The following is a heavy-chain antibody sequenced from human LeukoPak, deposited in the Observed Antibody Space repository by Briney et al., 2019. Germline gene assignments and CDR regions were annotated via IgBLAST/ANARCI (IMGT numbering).Heavy chain of an antibody. Sequence: PGGSLRLSCAASGFTFSNYGMHWVRQAPGKGLEWVAFIRYDGSNKYYADSVKGRFTISRDNSKNTLYLQMNSLRAEDTAVYYCAREKRDSTEACFDYWGQGTLVTVSS. CDR2: IRYDGSNK. CDR1: GFTFSNYG. V-gene: IGHV3-30*02. J-gene: IGHJ4*02. D-gene: IGHD2-15*01. CDR3: AREKRDSTEACFDY.